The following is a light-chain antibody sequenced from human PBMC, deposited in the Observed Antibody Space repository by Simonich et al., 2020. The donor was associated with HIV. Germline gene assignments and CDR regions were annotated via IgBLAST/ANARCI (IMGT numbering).Light chain of an antibody. V-gene: IGKV1-8*01. Sequence: AVRMTQSPSSLSASPGDRVNITCRASQNINTFLAWYQQKPGKAPNLLIYAVSTLQSGVPSRFSGSGSGIDFTLTITSLRSEDVGNYFCQQYYSYPLTFGGGTKVEIK. J-gene: IGKJ4*01. CDR2: AVS. CDR3: QQYYSYPLT. CDR1: QNINTF.